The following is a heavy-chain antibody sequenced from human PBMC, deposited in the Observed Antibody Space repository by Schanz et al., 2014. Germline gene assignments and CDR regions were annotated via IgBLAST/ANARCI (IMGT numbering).Heavy chain of an antibody. CDR3: TRSAGRDVWSGYYTRFDY. Sequence: QVQLVQSGAEVKKPGASVRVSCKASGYTFTTYAMSWVRQAPGQGLEWVGWISVYTGNTKYGQKVQGRVTMTADTSTNTAYMELRSLRSDDTAVYYWTRSAGRDVWSGYYTRFDYWGQGTLVTVSS. V-gene: IGHV1-18*01. D-gene: IGHD3-3*01. CDR2: ISVYTGNT. J-gene: IGHJ4*02. CDR1: GYTFTTYA.